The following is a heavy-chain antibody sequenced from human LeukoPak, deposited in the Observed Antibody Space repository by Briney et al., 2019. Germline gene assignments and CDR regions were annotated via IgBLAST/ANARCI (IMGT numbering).Heavy chain of an antibody. D-gene: IGHD4-17*01. CDR3: ATVDYGVTGGFDY. CDR2: FDPEGGET. CDR1: GYTLTELS. V-gene: IGHV1-24*01. J-gene: IGHJ4*02. Sequence: ASVTVSCKVSGYTLTELSMHWVRQAPGKGLEWMGGFDPEGGETIYAQKFQGRVTMTEDTSTDTAYMELSSLRSEDTAVYYCATVDYGVTGGFDYWGQGTLVTVSS.